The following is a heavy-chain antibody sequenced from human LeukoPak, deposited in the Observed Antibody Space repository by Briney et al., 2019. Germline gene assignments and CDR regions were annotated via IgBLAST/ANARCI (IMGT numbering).Heavy chain of an antibody. D-gene: IGHD4-23*01. J-gene: IGHJ6*03. V-gene: IGHV4-34*01. CDR3: AREVADYGGYYYYHYMDV. CDR1: GGSFSGYY. Sequence: PSETLSLTCAVYGGSFSGYYWSWIRQPPGKGLEWIEEINHSGSTNYNPSLKSRATMSVDTSKNQFSLKLSSVTAADTAVYYCAREVADYGGYYYYHYMDVWGKGTTVTISS. CDR2: INHSGST.